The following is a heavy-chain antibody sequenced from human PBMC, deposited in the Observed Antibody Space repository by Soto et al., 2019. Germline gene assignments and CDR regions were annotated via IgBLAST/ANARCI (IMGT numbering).Heavy chain of an antibody. J-gene: IGHJ5*02. D-gene: IGHD5-12*01. CDR1: GGSFSGYY. Sequence: QVQLQQWGAGLLKPSETLSLTCAVYGGSFSGYYWSWIRQPPGKGLEWIGEINHSGSTNYNPSLKSRVTISVDTSKNQFSLKLSSVTAADTAVYYCARELVGGYVPWGQGTLVTVSS. V-gene: IGHV4-34*01. CDR2: INHSGST. CDR3: ARELVGGYVP.